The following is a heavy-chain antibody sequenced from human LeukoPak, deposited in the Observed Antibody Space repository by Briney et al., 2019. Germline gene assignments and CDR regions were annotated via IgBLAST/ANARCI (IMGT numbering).Heavy chain of an antibody. Sequence: GGSPRLSCAASGFTFSSYAMHWVRQAPGKGLEWVAVISYDGSNKYYADSVKGRFTISRDNSKNTLYLQMNSLRAEDTAVYYCARDCSWYFDYWGQGTLVTVSS. CDR1: GFTFSSYA. CDR3: ARDCSWYFDY. D-gene: IGHD6-13*01. CDR2: ISYDGSNK. V-gene: IGHV3-30*04. J-gene: IGHJ4*02.